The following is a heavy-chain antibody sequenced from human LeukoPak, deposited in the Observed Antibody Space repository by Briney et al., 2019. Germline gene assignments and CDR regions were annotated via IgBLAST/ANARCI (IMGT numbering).Heavy chain of an antibody. J-gene: IGHJ4*02. CDR2: ISGNGGVI. Sequence: GGSLRLSCAASGFTFSDNYMTWVRQAPGKGLEWLSYISGNGGVIQYADSVKGRFTISRDNAKNLLYLRMDSLRVEDTAIYYCARDPRTVRIWGQGTLVTVSS. D-gene: IGHD1-1*01. V-gene: IGHV3-11*04. CDR1: GFTFSDNY. CDR3: ARDPRTVRI.